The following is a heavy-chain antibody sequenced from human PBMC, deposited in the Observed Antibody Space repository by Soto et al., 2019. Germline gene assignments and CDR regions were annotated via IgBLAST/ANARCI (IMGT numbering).Heavy chain of an antibody. Sequence: PGGSLRLSCAASGFAFNYYDMHWVRQAPGKGLEWAAVISYDGSDKKYADSVKGRFTISRDNSKNTLYLHMNSLRAEDTAVYYCAKEAGTGSYYPFDYWGQGALVTAPQ. J-gene: IGHJ4*02. CDR1: GFAFNYYD. D-gene: IGHD3-10*01. CDR2: ISYDGSDK. V-gene: IGHV3-30*18. CDR3: AKEAGTGSYYPFDY.